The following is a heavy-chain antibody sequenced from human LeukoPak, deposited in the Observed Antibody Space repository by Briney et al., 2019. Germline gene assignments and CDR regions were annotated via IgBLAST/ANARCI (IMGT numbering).Heavy chain of an antibody. D-gene: IGHD6-6*01. J-gene: IGHJ5*02. CDR1: GGSISGYY. CDR2: INHSGST. CDR3: ARTGYSSSRGWFDP. Sequence: PSETQSLTCAVYGGSISGYYWSWIRQPPGKGLEWIGEINHSGSTNYNPSLKGRVTISVDTSKNQFSLKLSSVTAADTAVYYCARTGYSSSRGWFDPWGQGTLVTVSS. V-gene: IGHV4-34*01.